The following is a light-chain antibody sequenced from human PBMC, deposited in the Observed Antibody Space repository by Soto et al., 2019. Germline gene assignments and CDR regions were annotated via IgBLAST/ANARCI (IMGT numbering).Light chain of an antibody. CDR2: KAS. CDR1: QSISSW. Sequence: DIQTTQSPSTLSASVGDRVTITCRASQSISSWLAWYQQKPGTAPKLLIYKASTLQSGVPSRFSGSGSGTEFTLTISSLQPDDSATYYCQQYRDNWTFGQGTKVEIK. J-gene: IGKJ1*01. V-gene: IGKV1-5*03. CDR3: QQYRDNWT.